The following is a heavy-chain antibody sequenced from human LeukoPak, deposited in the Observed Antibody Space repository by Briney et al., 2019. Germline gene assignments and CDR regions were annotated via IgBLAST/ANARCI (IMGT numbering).Heavy chain of an antibody. CDR3: ARGRGYDFWSGYYWDY. CDR1: GGSISSYY. CDR2: IYYSGST. D-gene: IGHD3-3*01. J-gene: IGHJ4*02. V-gene: IGHV4-59*01. Sequence: SETLSLTCTVSGGSISSYYWSWIRQPPGKGLEWIGYIYYSGSTIYNPSLKSRVTISVDTSKNQFSLKLSSVTAADTAVYYCARGRGYDFWSGYYWDYWGQGTLVTVSS.